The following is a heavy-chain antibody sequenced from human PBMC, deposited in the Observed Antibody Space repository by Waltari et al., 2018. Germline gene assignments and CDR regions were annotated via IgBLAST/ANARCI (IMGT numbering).Heavy chain of an antibody. D-gene: IGHD4-17*01. J-gene: IGHJ6*02. CDR2: IFTTGTT. CDR3: ARVRWVNDHVAPAPYGMDV. Sequence: QVQLQESGPGLVKPSQTLSLTCTVSGGSINSDGYYWTWIRQPSGKGLEWIGRIFTTGTTTYYPSLRSRVTISVDTSKNALSLQLSSVSAADTAVYYCARVRWVNDHVAPAPYGMDVWGRGTTVTVSS. V-gene: IGHV4-61*02. CDR1: GGSINSDGYY.